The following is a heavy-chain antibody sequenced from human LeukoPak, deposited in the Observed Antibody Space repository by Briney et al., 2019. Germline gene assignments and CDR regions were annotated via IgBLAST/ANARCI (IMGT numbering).Heavy chain of an antibody. CDR2: IYPGDSDT. V-gene: IGHV5-51*01. D-gene: IGHD4-11*01. J-gene: IGHJ4*02. Sequence: GESLKITCKGSGYSFTTYWIGWVRQMPGKGLEWMGIIYPGDSDTRYSPSFQGQVTISADKSISTAYLQWSSLKASDTAMYYCARLILGGNAYSPFDYWGQGTLVTVSS. CDR1: GYSFTTYW. CDR3: ARLILGGNAYSPFDY.